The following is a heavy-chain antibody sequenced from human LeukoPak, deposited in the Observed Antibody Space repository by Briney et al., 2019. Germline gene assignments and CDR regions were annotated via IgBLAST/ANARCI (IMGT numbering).Heavy chain of an antibody. D-gene: IGHD2-21*01. Sequence: ASVKVSCKASGYTFTGYYMHWVRQAPGQGLEWMGWINPNSGGTNYAQKFQGRVTMTRDTSISTAYMELSRLRSDDTAVYYCARASVVAKYYYYYGMDVWGQGTTVTVSS. J-gene: IGHJ6*02. CDR1: GYTFTGYY. V-gene: IGHV1-2*02. CDR3: ARASVVAKYYYYYGMDV. CDR2: INPNSGGT.